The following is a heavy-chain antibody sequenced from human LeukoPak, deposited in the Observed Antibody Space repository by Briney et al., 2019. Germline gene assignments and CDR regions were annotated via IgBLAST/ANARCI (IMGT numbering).Heavy chain of an antibody. CDR2: IYYSGST. CDR1: GGSVSSYY. Sequence: SETLSLTCTVSGGSVSSYYWSWIRQPPGKGLEWIGYIYYSGSTNYNPSLKSRVTISIDTSKKQFSLKLSSVTAADTAVYYCARDGYNVYYYGMDVWGQRTTVTVSS. D-gene: IGHD5-24*01. CDR3: ARDGYNVYYYGMDV. V-gene: IGHV4-59*02. J-gene: IGHJ6*02.